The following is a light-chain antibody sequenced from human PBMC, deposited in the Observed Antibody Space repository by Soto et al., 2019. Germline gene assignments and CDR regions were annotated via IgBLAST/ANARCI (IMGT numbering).Light chain of an antibody. CDR3: QSYDTSLSGLVV. Sequence: QSVLTQPPSVSGAPGQRVTISCTGSSSNIGAGYDVHWYRQLPGAAPKVLIYGDNNRPSGVPDRFSGSKSGTSASLAITGLQSEDEADYDCQSYDTSLSGLVVFGGGTKLTVL. CDR1: SSNIGAGYD. V-gene: IGLV1-40*01. CDR2: GDN. J-gene: IGLJ2*01.